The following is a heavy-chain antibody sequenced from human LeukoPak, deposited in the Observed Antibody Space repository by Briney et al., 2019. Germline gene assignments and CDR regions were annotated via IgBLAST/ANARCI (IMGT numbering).Heavy chain of an antibody. V-gene: IGHV3-74*01. Sequence: HPGGSLRLSCAASGFTFRNDWMHWVRQAPGKGLVWVSRINGDGSNTFYADSVKGRFTISRDNAKNTLYLQMNSLRDEDTAVYHCSRSDWFDPWGQGTLVTVSS. J-gene: IGHJ5*02. CDR1: GFTFRNDW. CDR2: INGDGSNT. CDR3: SRSDWFDP.